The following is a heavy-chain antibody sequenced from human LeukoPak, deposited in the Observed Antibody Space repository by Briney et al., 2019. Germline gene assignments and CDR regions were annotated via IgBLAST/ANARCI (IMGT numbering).Heavy chain of an antibody. CDR3: TRGDFYVGAQDY. V-gene: IGHV3-74*01. Sequence: GGSLRLSCAASGFIFSAYYMHWVRQSPGKGLEWVADINADGSHSSYADSVKGRFTISRDSSKSTLYLQMNSLRAGDTAVYYCTRGDFYVGAQDYWGQGTLVAVSS. CDR1: GFIFSAYY. J-gene: IGHJ4*02. CDR2: INADGSHS. D-gene: IGHD1-26*01.